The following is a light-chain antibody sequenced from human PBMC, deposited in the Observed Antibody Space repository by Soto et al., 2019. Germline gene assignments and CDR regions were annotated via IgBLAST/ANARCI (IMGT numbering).Light chain of an antibody. Sequence: EIVLTQSPATLSLSPVERATLSCRASQSVGTFFAWYQQKPGQAPRLLIYGASSRATGIPDRFSGSGSGTDFTLTISRPEPEDFAVYYCQQYGSSPRTFGQGTKVDIK. V-gene: IGKV3-20*01. CDR1: QSVGTF. CDR2: GAS. CDR3: QQYGSSPRT. J-gene: IGKJ1*01.